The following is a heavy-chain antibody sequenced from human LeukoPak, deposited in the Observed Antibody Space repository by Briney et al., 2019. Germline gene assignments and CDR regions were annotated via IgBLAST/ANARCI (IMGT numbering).Heavy chain of an antibody. CDR2: ISGSGGST. V-gene: IGHV3-23*01. J-gene: IGHJ4*02. Sequence: PGGSLRLSSAASGFTVSSNYMSWVRQAPGKGLGWVSRISGSGGSTYYADSVKGRFTISRDNSKNTLYLQMNSLRAEDTAVYYCAKVRQAGNYDFWSGYFTNFFDRWGQGTLVTVSS. CDR1: GFTVSSNY. CDR3: AKVRQAGNYDFWSGYFTNFFDR. D-gene: IGHD3-3*01.